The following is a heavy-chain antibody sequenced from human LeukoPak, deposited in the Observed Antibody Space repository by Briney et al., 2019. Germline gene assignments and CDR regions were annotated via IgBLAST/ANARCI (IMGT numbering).Heavy chain of an antibody. Sequence: GGSLRLSCAASGFTFSSYWMHWVRQAPGKGLVWVSRINTDGSSTSYADSVKGRFTISRDNSKNTLYLQMNSLRAEDTAVYYCAKKGLVMSMDYWGQGTLVTVSS. CDR1: GFTFSSYW. V-gene: IGHV3-74*01. D-gene: IGHD3-22*01. J-gene: IGHJ4*02. CDR3: AKKGLVMSMDY. CDR2: INTDGSST.